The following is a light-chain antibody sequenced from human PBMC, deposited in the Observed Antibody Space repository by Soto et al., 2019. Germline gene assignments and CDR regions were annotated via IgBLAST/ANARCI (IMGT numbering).Light chain of an antibody. CDR2: DSS. CDR3: QHYNSWPWT. Sequence: EIVLTQSPAALSVSPGERVTLSCRASQGIGSTLAWYQQKPGQTPRLLIYDSSTRATGIPARFSGSGSGTEFILTISSLQSEDFAVYYCQHYNSWPWTFGQGTKVDI. J-gene: IGKJ1*01. V-gene: IGKV3-15*01. CDR1: QGIGST.